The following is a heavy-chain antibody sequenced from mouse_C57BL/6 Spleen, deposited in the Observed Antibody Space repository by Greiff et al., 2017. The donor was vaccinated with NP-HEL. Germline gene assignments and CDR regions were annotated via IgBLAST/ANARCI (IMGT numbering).Heavy chain of an antibody. CDR1: GYTFTDLT. Sequence: QVQLQQSDAELVKPGASVKISCKVSGYTFTDLTIHWMKQRPEQGLEWIGYFYSSDGSTTYNEKFKGKATLTADKSSSTAYMQLNSLTSEDSAVYFCARSARYYAMDYWGQGTSVTVSS. CDR3: ARSARYYAMDY. V-gene: IGHV1-78*01. J-gene: IGHJ4*01. D-gene: IGHD3-1*01. CDR2: FYSSDGST.